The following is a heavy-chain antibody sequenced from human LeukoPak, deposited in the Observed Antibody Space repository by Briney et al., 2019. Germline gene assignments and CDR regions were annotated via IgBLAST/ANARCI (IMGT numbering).Heavy chain of an antibody. V-gene: IGHV3-48*04. CDR1: GFIFSNYW. J-gene: IGHJ4*02. CDR2: ISRSGDTI. CDR3: ARDYASDY. D-gene: IGHD3-10*01. Sequence: GGSLRLSCGASGFIFSNYWMTWVRQAPGKGLEWVSYISRSGDTIYFADSVKGRFTISRGNAKNSLYLQMSSLRAEDTAVYYCARDYASDYWGQGTLVTVSS.